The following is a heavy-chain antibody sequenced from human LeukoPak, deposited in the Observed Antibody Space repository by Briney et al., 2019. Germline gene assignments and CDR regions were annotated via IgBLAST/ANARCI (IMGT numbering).Heavy chain of an antibody. CDR2: ISAYNGNT. CDR1: GYTFTSYG. D-gene: IGHD6-19*01. V-gene: IGHV1-18*01. J-gene: IGHJ4*02. Sequence: GASVKVSCKASGYTFTSYGISWVRQAPGQGLEWMGWISAYNGNTNYAQKFQGRVTMTTDTSTSTAYMELRSLRSDDTAVYYCARVSPSGWPEWMFDYWGQGTLVTVSS. CDR3: ARVSPSGWPEWMFDY.